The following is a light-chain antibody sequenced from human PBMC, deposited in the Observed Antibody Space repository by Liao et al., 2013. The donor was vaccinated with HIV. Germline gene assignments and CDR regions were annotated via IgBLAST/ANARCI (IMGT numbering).Light chain of an antibody. J-gene: IGLJ1*01. CDR2: YDS. CDR1: YIGTKS. CDR3: QAWDSSTGV. Sequence: SSGLTQPPSVSVAPGKTARITCGGDYIGTKSVHWYQQQPGQAPVLVIYYDSDRPSGIPERFSGSNSGNTATLTISGTQVMDEADYYCQAWDSSTGVFGTGTRVTVL. V-gene: IGLV3-21*01.